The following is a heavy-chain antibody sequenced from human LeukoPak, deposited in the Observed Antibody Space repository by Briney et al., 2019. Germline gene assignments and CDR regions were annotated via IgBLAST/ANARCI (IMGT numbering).Heavy chain of an antibody. CDR2: IYTSGST. Sequence: SETLSLTCAVYGGSFSGYYWSWIRQPAGKGLEWIGRIYTSGSTNYNPSLKSRVTISVDTSKNQFSLKLSTVTAADTAVYYCARETPWGYYYDSSGYYYELWGQGTLVTVSS. J-gene: IGHJ4*02. CDR1: GGSFSGYY. V-gene: IGHV4-4*07. D-gene: IGHD3-22*01. CDR3: ARETPWGYYYDSSGYYYEL.